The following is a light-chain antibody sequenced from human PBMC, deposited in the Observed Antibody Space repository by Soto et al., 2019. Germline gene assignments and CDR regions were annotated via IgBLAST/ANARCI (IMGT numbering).Light chain of an antibody. Sequence: QSALTEPASVSGSPGQSITISCSGTSSDVGGFNFVSWYQQQPGEAPKLMIYDVSKRPSGVSNRFSGSKSGNTASLTISGLQAEDEADYYCSSYTAGSTLVFGGGTKLTVL. V-gene: IGLV2-14*01. CDR1: SSDVGGFNF. CDR2: DVS. J-gene: IGLJ3*02. CDR3: SSYTAGSTLV.